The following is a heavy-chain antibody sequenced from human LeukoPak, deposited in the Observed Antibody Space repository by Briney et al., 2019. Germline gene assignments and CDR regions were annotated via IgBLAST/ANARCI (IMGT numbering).Heavy chain of an antibody. D-gene: IGHD4-11*01. J-gene: IGHJ3*02. CDR2: IYYSGST. Sequence: SETLSLTCTVSGGSISRGDYYWSWIRQPPGKGLEWIGYIYYSGSTDYNPSLKSRVTISVDTSKNQFSLKLSSVTAADTAVYYCARAYRDDAFDIWGQGTMVTVSS. V-gene: IGHV4-30-4*01. CDR1: GGSISRGDYY. CDR3: ARAYRDDAFDI.